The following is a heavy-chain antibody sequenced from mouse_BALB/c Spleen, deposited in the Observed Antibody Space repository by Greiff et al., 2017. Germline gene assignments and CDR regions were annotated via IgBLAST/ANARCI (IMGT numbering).Heavy chain of an antibody. D-gene: IGHD1-1*01. CDR3: ARVGYYGSSSFYFDY. CDR1: GFSLTGYG. V-gene: IGHV2-6-7*01. J-gene: IGHJ2*01. Sequence: QVQLKESGPGLVAPSQSLSITCTVSGFSLTGYGVNWVRQPPGKGLEWLGMIWGDGSTDYNSALKSRLSISKDNSKSQVFLKMNSLQTDDTARYYCARVGYYGSSSFYFDYWGQGTTLTVSS. CDR2: IWGDGST.